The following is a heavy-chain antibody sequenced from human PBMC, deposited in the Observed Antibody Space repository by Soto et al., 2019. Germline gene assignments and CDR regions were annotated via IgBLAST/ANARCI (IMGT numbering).Heavy chain of an antibody. V-gene: IGHV3-23*01. Sequence: GGSLRLSCAASGFTFSGYAMNWVRQAPGRGLEWVSVISSSGDYTYYTDSVKGRFTISRDNSKNSLYLQMNSLRAEDTAIYYCAKKVGSSSWFLGFDYWGQGTVVTVSS. CDR1: GFTFSGYA. CDR3: AKKVGSSSWFLGFDY. CDR2: ISSSGDYT. D-gene: IGHD6-13*01. J-gene: IGHJ4*02.